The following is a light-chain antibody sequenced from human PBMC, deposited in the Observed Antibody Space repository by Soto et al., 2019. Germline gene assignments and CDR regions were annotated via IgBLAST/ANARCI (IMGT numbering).Light chain of an antibody. Sequence: DIQMTQSPTSLSASVGDRVTITCRASQGIRHYVAWYQQIPGKAPKLLIYAASTLQSGVPSRFSDSGSGTDFTLTINGLQPEDVATYSCQKYSSVPVFGPGTKVEIK. CDR1: QGIRHY. J-gene: IGKJ3*01. CDR3: QKYSSVPV. CDR2: AAS. V-gene: IGKV1-27*01.